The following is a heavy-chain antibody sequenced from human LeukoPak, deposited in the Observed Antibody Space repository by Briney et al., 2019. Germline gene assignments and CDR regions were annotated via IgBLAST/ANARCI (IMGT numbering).Heavy chain of an antibody. D-gene: IGHD5-24*01. V-gene: IGHV3-73*01. Sequence: PGGSLRLSCAASGFTFSGSDIHWVRQASGKGLEWVGRIRSKANTYATAYAASVEGRFTVSRDDSKNTAYLQMNSLKTEDTAVYYCVRRMGGGNYYGLDVWGQGTTVTVSS. CDR3: VRRMGGGNYYGLDV. CDR2: IRSKANTYAT. CDR1: GFTFSGSD. J-gene: IGHJ6*02.